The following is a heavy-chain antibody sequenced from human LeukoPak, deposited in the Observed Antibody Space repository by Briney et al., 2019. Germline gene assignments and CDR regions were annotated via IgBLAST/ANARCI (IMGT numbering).Heavy chain of an antibody. CDR3: AKAIAVAGTGSFDY. CDR1: GFTFSSYA. J-gene: IGHJ4*02. Sequence: GGSLRLSCAASGFTFSSYAMSWVRQAPGKGLEWGSAISGSGGSIYYADSVKGRFTISRDNSKNTLYLQMNSLRAEDTAVYYCAKAIAVAGTGSFDYWGQGTLVTVSS. V-gene: IGHV3-23*01. D-gene: IGHD6-19*01. CDR2: ISGSGGSI.